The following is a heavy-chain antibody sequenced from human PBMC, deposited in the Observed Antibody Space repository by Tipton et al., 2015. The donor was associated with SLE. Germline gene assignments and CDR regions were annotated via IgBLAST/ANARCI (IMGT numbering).Heavy chain of an antibody. D-gene: IGHD6-13*01. CDR2: INHSGST. Sequence: TLSLTCAVFGGSFSGYYWSWIRQPPGKGLEWIGEINHSGSTNYDPSLKSRVTISVDTSKSQFSLKLSSVTAADTAVFYCARDQAAAANGMDVWGKGTAVTVSS. J-gene: IGHJ6*03. CDR3: ARDQAAAANGMDV. V-gene: IGHV4-34*01. CDR1: GGSFSGYY.